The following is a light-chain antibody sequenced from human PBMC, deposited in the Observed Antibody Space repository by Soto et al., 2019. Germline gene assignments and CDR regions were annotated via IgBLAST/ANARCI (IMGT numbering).Light chain of an antibody. CDR3: HQFSSSSTWT. J-gene: IGKJ1*01. Sequence: ELVLTQSPATLSLSPGERATLSCRASQSVSCSYLAWYQVKPGQTPRLLIYGASSRATGTPDRFSGSGSGTDFILTISRLEPEDFAVYYCHQFSSSSTWTFGHGTKVEIK. V-gene: IGKV3-20*01. CDR1: QSVSCSY. CDR2: GAS.